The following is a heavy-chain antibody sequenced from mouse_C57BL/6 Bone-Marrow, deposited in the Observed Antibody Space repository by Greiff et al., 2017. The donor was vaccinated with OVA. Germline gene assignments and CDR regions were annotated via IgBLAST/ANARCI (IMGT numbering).Heavy chain of an antibody. D-gene: IGHD2-2*01. J-gene: IGHJ3*01. CDR2: IDPENGDT. CDR3: TFYGYDNAY. CDR1: GFNIKDDY. Sequence: VQLQQPGAELVRPGASVKLSCTASGFNIKDDYMHWVKQRPEQGLEWIGWIDPENGDTEYASKFQGKATITADTSSNTAYLQLSSLTSEDTAVYYCTFYGYDNAYWGQGTLVTVSA. V-gene: IGHV14-4*01.